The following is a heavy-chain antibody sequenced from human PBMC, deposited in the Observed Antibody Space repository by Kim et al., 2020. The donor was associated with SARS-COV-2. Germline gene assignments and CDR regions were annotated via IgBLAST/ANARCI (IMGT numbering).Heavy chain of an antibody. D-gene: IGHD3-22*01. V-gene: IGHV4-34*01. J-gene: IGHJ3*02. Sequence: SETLSLTCAVYGGSFSGYYWSWIRQPPGKGLEWIGEINHSGSTNYNPFLKSRVTISVDTSKNQFSLKLSSVTAADTAVYYCARRGYYYVGAFDIWGQGT. CDR2: INHSGST. CDR1: GGSFSGYY. CDR3: ARRGYYYVGAFDI.